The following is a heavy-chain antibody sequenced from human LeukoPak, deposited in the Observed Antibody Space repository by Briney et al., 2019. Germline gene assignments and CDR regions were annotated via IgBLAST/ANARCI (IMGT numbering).Heavy chain of an antibody. CDR1: GFTFSSYW. CDR3: ARMTPLYTYGSSDYHYNYFDY. J-gene: IGHJ4*02. D-gene: IGHD3-22*01. CDR2: INQDGSEK. Sequence: GGSLRLSCVASGFTFSSYWMSWVRQAPGKGLEWVANINQDGSEKYDVDSAKGRFTISRDNAKNSLYLQMNSLRAEDTAVYYCARMTPLYTYGSSDYHYNYFDYWGQGTLVTVSS. V-gene: IGHV3-7*01.